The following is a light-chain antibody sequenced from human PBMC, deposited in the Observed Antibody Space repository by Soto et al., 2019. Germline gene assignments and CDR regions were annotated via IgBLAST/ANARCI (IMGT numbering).Light chain of an antibody. J-gene: IGLJ2*01. CDR3: GTWDSSLSAHVV. CDR2: NND. V-gene: IGLV1-44*01. Sequence: QSVLTQPPSASETPGRRVAISCSGSTSNIGDNTVHWYQQLPGTAPKLLIYNNDRRPSGVPDRFSGSKSGTSATLGITGLQTGDEADYYCGTWDSSLSAHVVFGGGTKLTVL. CDR1: TSNIGDNT.